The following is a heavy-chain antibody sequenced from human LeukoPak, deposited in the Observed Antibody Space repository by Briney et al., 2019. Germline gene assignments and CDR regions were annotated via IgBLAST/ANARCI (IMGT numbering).Heavy chain of an antibody. V-gene: IGHV3-48*03. D-gene: IGHD1-26*01. J-gene: IGHJ4*02. CDR2: ICCSGDTI. Sequence: GGSLRLSCAASGFTISNYHMNWVRQPPGKGLEWVAYICCSGDTIYYAASVKGRFTIPRDNGQNSLSLQMNSLGGEDTSVYYCTCLWEVPGPDFWGQGTLVTVSS. CDR3: TCLWEVPGPDF. CDR1: GFTISNYH.